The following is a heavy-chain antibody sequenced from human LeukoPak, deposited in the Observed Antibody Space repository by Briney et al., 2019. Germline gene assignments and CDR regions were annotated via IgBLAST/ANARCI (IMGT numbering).Heavy chain of an antibody. CDR1: GFALSTYE. V-gene: IGHV3-48*03. CDR3: ARGDPHADL. CDR2: ITISGHTK. J-gene: IGHJ5*02. Sequence: GGSLRLSCAASGFALSTYEMNWVHQAPGKGLEWIADITISGHTKNYADSVKGRLTISRDNARTSLYLQMNSLRVEDTGVYYCARGDPHADLWGQGTLVTVSS.